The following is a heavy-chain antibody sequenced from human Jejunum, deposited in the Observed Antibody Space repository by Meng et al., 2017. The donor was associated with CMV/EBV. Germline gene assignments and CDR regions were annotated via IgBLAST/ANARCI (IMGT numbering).Heavy chain of an antibody. CDR1: GGTFSSYG. CDR3: ARSYNWNNGYYFDY. V-gene: IGHV1-69*05. Sequence: ASGGTFSSYGISWVRQAPGQGLEWMGGIIPIFDTPDYAQKFQGRFTITTDESTSTDYMELSSLRSEDTAVYFCARSYNWNNGYYFDYWGQGTLVTVLL. CDR2: IIPIFDTP. J-gene: IGHJ4*02. D-gene: IGHD1/OR15-1a*01.